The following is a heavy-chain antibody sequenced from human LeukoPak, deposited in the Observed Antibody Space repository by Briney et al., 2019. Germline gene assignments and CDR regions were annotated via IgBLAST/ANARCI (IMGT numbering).Heavy chain of an antibody. CDR1: CGSISSYY. CDR3: ARGRYYDSSGYYGSYYYYMDV. V-gene: IGHV4-59*01. D-gene: IGHD3-22*01. J-gene: IGHJ6*03. Sequence: SETLSLTCTVACGSISSYYWSWIRQPPGKGLEWIGYIYYSGSTNYNPSLKSRVTISVDTSKNQFSLKLSSVTAADTAVYYCARGRYYDSSGYYGSYYYYMDVWGKGTTVTISS. CDR2: IYYSGST.